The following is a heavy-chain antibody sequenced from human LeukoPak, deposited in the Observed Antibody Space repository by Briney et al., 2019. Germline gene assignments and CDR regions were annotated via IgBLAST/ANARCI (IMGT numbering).Heavy chain of an antibody. CDR3: ARSSLMWVGESYMDV. CDR2: INTNNGRT. J-gene: IGHJ6*02. Sequence: ASVKVSCKASGYTFTGYYMHWVRQAPGQGLEWMGWINTNNGRTNYVRKIQGRVTMTADTSTSTSYMELRSLRPGDTAVYYCARSSLMWVGESYMDVWGQGTTVTVSS. D-gene: IGHD3-10*01. CDR1: GYTFTGYY. V-gene: IGHV1-2*02.